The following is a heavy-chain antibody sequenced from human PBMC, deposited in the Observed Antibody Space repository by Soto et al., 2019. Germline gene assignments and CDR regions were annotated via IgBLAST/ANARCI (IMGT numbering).Heavy chain of an antibody. CDR2: SYYSGST. CDR3: ARVVRGVPDY. Sequence: QVQLQESGPGLVKPSETLSLTCTVSGGSISSYYWSWIRQPPGKGLEWFGYSYYSGSTNYNPSLKSRVTISVDTSKNQFSLKLSSVTAADTAVYYCARVVRGVPDYWGQGTLVTVSS. J-gene: IGHJ4*02. CDR1: GGSISSYY. V-gene: IGHV4-59*01. D-gene: IGHD3-10*01.